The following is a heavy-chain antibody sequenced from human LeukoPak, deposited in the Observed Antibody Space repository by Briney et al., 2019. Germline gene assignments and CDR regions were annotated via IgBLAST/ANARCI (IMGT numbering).Heavy chain of an antibody. Sequence: SETLSLTCTVSGVSISSGSYYWTWIRQSAGKGLQWIGRIYFSESTNYNPSLTNYNPSLKSRDTISVDTSKNQFSLKLSSVTAADTAVYYCARGRVRRYSSSWYPTYYYYMDVWGKGTTVTVSS. CDR1: GVSISSGSYY. CDR2: IYFSEST. J-gene: IGHJ6*03. V-gene: IGHV4-61*02. CDR3: ARGRVRRYSSSWYPTYYYYMDV. D-gene: IGHD6-13*01.